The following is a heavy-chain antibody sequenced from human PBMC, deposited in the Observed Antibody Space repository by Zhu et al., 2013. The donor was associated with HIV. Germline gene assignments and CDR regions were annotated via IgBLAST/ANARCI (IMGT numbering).Heavy chain of an antibody. D-gene: IGHD4-17*01. CDR1: GYTFTGYY. V-gene: IGHV1-2*02. CDR2: INPDSGGT. J-gene: IGHJ4*02. CDR3: ARVDTDYGDYGDF. Sequence: QVHLVQSGAEVKKPGASVKVSCKASGYTFTGYYLHWVRQAPGQGLEWMGRINPDSGGTNYAQRFLGRVTMTRDTSITSAYMELTRLRSDDTAVYYCARVDTDYGDYGDFWGQGTLVIVSS.